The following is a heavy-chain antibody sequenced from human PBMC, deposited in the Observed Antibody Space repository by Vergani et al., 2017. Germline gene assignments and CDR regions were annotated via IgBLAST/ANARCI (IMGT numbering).Heavy chain of an antibody. D-gene: IGHD3-9*01. V-gene: IGHV5-51*03. Sequence: EVQLVQSGAEVKKPGESLKISCKGSGYSFTSYWIGWVRQMPGEDLEWMGIIYPGDSITRYSPSFQGQVTISADKSISTDYLQWSSLKASHTAMYYCARVSPRNDILTGYYNRDYYYYYMDVWGKGTTVTVSS. CDR2: IYPGDSIT. CDR1: GYSFTSYW. CDR3: ARVSPRNDILTGYYNRDYYYYYMDV. J-gene: IGHJ6*03.